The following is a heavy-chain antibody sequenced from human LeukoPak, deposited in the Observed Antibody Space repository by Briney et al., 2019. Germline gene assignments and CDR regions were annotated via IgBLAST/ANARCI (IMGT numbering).Heavy chain of an antibody. V-gene: IGHV1-8*03. J-gene: IGHJ6*03. CDR1: FTSYX. CDR2: MNPNSGNT. CDR3: ARGRSDHYYYYMDV. Sequence: FTSYXXXXXXXXXXQGLXXXXWMNPNSGNTGYAQKFQGRVTITRNTSISTAYMELSSLRSEDTAVYYCARGRSDHYYYYMDVWGKGTTVTVSS.